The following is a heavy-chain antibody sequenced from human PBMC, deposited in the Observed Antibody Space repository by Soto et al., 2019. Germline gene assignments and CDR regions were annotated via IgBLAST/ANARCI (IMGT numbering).Heavy chain of an antibody. Sequence: EVQVLESGGGLLQPGGSLRLSCVASGFTFNAHAMTWVRQGPGMGLEWTSTISGDGKTTHYADSVKGRFTVSRDNSKNTLSLQLTSLRAEVKQKYYCVKDWTGNKCPCLDVWGQGTTVTVSS. D-gene: IGHD2-8*02. CDR2: ISGDGKTT. V-gene: IGHV3-23*01. CDR1: GFTFNAHA. J-gene: IGHJ6*02. CDR3: VKDWTGNKCPCLDV.